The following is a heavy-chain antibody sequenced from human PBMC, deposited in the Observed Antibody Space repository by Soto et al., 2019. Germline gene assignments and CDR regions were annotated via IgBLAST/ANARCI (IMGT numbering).Heavy chain of an antibody. CDR3: ARHVYEFDNGDNNWFDS. CDR2: INHSGST. D-gene: IGHD2-21*02. J-gene: IGHJ5*01. Sequence: SETLSLTCAVYGGSFRGYYWSWIRQPPGKGLEWIGEINHSGSTNYNPSLKSRVTTALDTSKNQFSLRPSSVTAADTAVYYCARHVYEFDNGDNNWFDSWGQG. V-gene: IGHV4-34*01. CDR1: GGSFRGYY.